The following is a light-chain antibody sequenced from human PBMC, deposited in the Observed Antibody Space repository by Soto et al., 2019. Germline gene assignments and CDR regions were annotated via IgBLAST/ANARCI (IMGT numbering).Light chain of an antibody. CDR1: SSDIGGYNF. J-gene: IGLJ1*01. Sequence: QSALTQAASVSGSPGQSITISCVGTSSDIGGYNFVSWYQQHPGKAPKLMIFEVNKRPSGVSNRFSGSKSGNTASLTISGLQAEDEADYFCFSYTTSTTNVFGTGNKLTVL. CDR3: FSYTTSTTNV. CDR2: EVN. V-gene: IGLV2-14*01.